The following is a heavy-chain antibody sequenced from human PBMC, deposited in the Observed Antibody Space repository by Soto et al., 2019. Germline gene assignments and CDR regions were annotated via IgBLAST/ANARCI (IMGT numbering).Heavy chain of an antibody. Sequence: ESGGGVVQPGRSLRLSCAASGFTFSSYGMHWVRQAPGKGLEWVAVISYDGSNKYYADSVKGRFTISRDNSKNTLYLQMNSLRAEDTAVYYCAKGADIVVVPAAHYYYYGMDVWGQGTTVTVSS. CDR1: GFTFSSYG. D-gene: IGHD2-2*01. CDR2: ISYDGSNK. V-gene: IGHV3-30*18. J-gene: IGHJ6*02. CDR3: AKGADIVVVPAAHYYYYGMDV.